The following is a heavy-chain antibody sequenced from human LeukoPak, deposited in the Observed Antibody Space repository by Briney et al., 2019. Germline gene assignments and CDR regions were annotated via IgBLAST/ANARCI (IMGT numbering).Heavy chain of an antibody. D-gene: IGHD2-21*01. CDR3: AREAGVNAGRVGMDV. CDR1: GGSISGSSYY. V-gene: IGHV4-39*02. Sequence: SETLSLTCTVSGGSISGSSYYWGWIRQPPGKGLEWIGSIYYSGSTYYNPSLKSRVTISVDTSKNQFSLKLNSVTATDTAVYYCAREAGVNAGRVGMDVWGQGTTVTVSS. CDR2: IYYSGST. J-gene: IGHJ6*02.